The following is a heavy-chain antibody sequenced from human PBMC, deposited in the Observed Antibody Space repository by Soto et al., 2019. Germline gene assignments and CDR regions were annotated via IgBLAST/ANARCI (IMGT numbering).Heavy chain of an antibody. D-gene: IGHD1-7*01. J-gene: IGHJ4*02. V-gene: IGHV3-30*03. Sequence: RRSLRLSCAASGFTFSSYGMHWVRQAPGKGLEWVAVISYDGSNKYYADSVKGRFTISRDNSKNTLYLQMNSLRAEDTAVYYCAREVSGTSFDYWGQGTLVTVSS. CDR2: ISYDGSNK. CDR1: GFTFSSYG. CDR3: AREVSGTSFDY.